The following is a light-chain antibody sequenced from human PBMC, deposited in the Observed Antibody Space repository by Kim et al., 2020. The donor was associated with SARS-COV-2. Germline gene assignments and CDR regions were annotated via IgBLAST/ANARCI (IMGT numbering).Light chain of an antibody. J-gene: IGLJ3*02. V-gene: IGLV1-47*01. CDR2: RKN. CDR3: AAWDDSLSGWV. Sequence: GQRVNISCSGSGSNIGSNYVYWYQQLPGTAPKLLIYRKNQRPSGVPDRFSGSKSGTSASLAISGLRSEDEADYYCAAWDDSLSGWVFGGGTKLTVL. CDR1: GSNIGSNY.